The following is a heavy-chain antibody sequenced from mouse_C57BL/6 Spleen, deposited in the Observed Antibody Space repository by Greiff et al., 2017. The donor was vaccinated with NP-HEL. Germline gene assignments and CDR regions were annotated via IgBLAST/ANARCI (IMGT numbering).Heavy chain of an antibody. J-gene: IGHJ3*01. D-gene: IGHD1-1*01. CDR2: IDPSDSET. CDR1: GYTFTSYW. V-gene: IGHV1-52*01. Sequence: QVQLQQPGAEMVRPGSSVKLSCKASGYTFTSYWMHWVKQRPIQGLEWIGNIDPSDSETHYNQKFKDKATLTVDKSSSTAYMQLSSLTSEDSAVYYCAREADYYGSSQAWFAYWGQGTLVTASA. CDR3: AREADYYGSSQAWFAY.